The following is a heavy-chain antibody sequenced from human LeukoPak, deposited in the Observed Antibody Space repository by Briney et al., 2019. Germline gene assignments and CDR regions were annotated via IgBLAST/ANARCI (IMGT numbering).Heavy chain of an antibody. CDR3: ARVLHKRNYDSSTYYGY. CDR2: ISSSSSTI. J-gene: IGHJ4*02. CDR1: GFIFSSYS. D-gene: IGHD3-22*01. V-gene: IGHV3-48*01. Sequence: GGSLRLSCAASGFIFSSYSMNWVRQAPGKGLEWVSYISSSSSTIYYADSVKGRFTISRDNAKNSLYLQMNSLRAEDTAVYYCARVLHKRNYDSSTYYGYWGQGTLVTVSS.